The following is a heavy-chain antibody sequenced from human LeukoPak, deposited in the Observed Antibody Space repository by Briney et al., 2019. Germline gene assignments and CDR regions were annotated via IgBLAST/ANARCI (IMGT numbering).Heavy chain of an antibody. D-gene: IGHD3-10*01. CDR2: IYYSGST. J-gene: IGHJ5*02. CDR1: GGSISSGDYY. Sequence: NPSETLSLTCTVSGGSISSGDYYWSWIRQPPGKGLEWIGYIYYSGSTYYNPSLKSRVTISVDTSKNQFSLKLSSVTAADTAVYYCAREPYYYYGSGNGWFDPWGQGTLVTVSS. V-gene: IGHV4-30-4*01. CDR3: AREPYYYYGSGNGWFDP.